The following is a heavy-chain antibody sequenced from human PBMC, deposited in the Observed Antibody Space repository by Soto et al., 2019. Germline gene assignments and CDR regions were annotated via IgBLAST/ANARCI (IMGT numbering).Heavy chain of an antibody. CDR1: GYTFTSYA. V-gene: IGHV1-3*01. Sequence: GASVKVSCKASGYTFTSYAMHWLRQAPGQRLEWMGWINAGNGNTKYSQKFQGRVTITRDTSASTAYMELSSLRSEDTAVYYCARSPVLRYFDWLLHLDYWGQGTLVTVSS. D-gene: IGHD3-9*01. CDR2: INAGNGNT. CDR3: ARSPVLRYFDWLLHLDY. J-gene: IGHJ4*02.